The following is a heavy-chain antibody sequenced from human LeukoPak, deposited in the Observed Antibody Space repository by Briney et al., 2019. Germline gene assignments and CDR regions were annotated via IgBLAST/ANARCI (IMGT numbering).Heavy chain of an antibody. Sequence: GGSLRLSCAASGFTFKTYTMHWVRQAPGMGLEWGSSISSSSSYIFYADSVKGRFTISRDNAKNSLYLQMNSLRAEDTAVYYCARGPSGFDPWGQGTLVTVSS. CDR3: ARGPSGFDP. J-gene: IGHJ5*02. CDR2: ISSSSSYI. V-gene: IGHV3-21*01. CDR1: GFTFKTYT.